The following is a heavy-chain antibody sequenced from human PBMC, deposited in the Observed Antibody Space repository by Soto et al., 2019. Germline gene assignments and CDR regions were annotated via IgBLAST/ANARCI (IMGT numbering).Heavy chain of an antibody. CDR1: GFTFSSYA. D-gene: IGHD6-25*01. J-gene: IGHJ4*02. CDR2: ISDDGSNK. Sequence: GGSLRLSCAASGFTFSSYAMHWVRQAPGKGLEWVAIISDDGSNKYNADSVKGRFTISRDNSRNTLFLQMNSLRAEDTAVYYCARDRSVSAWYYVDYWGQGTLVTVSS. CDR3: ARDRSVSAWYYVDY. V-gene: IGHV3-30-3*01.